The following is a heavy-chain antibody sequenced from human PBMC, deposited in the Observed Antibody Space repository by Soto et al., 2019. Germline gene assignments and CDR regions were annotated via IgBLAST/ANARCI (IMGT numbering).Heavy chain of an antibody. J-gene: IGHJ5*01. CDR2: IYWDNDR. CDR1: GFSLTNSGVG. V-gene: IGHV2-5*02. D-gene: IGHD6-25*01. CDR3: AHRVTYSGYWDVGSFDS. Sequence: QITLKESGPTLVEPTQTLKLTCSFSGFSLTNSGVGVGWFRQAPGKALECLGIIYWDNDRRYNPSLKTRLTITKDTSKNQVVLSMTYMEPVDTGTYYCAHRVTYSGYWDVGSFDSWGQGTPVTVS.